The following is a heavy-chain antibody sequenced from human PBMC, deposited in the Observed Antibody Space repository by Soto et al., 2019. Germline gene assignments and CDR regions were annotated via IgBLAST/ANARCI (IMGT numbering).Heavy chain of an antibody. D-gene: IGHD2-8*02. CDR2: IYPDDSNT. V-gene: IGHV5-51*01. Sequence: GESLKLFCQASGYSFSNFWIAWVRQMPGEGLDWLGIIYPDDSNTRYSPSFLGQVTISADKSIKTTYLQWSSLKASDTAIYFCASSVLVTSTMNYFDLWGQGTLVTVSS. CDR1: GYSFSNFW. J-gene: IGHJ4*02. CDR3: ASSVLVTSTMNYFDL.